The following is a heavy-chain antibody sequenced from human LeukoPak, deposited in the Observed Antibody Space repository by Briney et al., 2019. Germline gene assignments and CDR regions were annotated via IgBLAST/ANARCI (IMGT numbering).Heavy chain of an antibody. CDR3: ARDAAYYYDSSGYNP. D-gene: IGHD3-22*01. V-gene: IGHV4-61*01. Sequence: SETLSLTCTVSGGSVSSGSYYWSWIRQPPGKGLEWIGYIYYSGSTNYNPSLKSRVTISVDTSKNQFSLELSSVTAADTAVYYCARDAAYYYDSSGYNPWGQGTLVTVSS. CDR1: GGSVSSGSYY. J-gene: IGHJ4*02. CDR2: IYYSGST.